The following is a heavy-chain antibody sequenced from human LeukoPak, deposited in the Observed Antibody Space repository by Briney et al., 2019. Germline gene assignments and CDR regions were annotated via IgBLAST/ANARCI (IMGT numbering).Heavy chain of an antibody. CDR2: IKQDGSEK. CDR3: FGYSYGSGYYYYYMDV. J-gene: IGHJ6*03. CDR1: GFTFSNYW. Sequence: GGSLRLSCAASGFTFSNYWMSWVRQAPGKGLEWVANIKQDGSEKYYVDSVRGRFTISRDNAKNSLYLQMNSLGAEDTAVYYCFGYSYGSGYYYYYMDVWGKGTTVTVSS. V-gene: IGHV3-7*01. D-gene: IGHD5-18*01.